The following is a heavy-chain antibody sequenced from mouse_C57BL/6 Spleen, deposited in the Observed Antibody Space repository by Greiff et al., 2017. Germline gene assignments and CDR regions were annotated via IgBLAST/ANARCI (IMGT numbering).Heavy chain of an antibody. CDR2: IYPGDGDT. Sequence: VQLQQSGAELVKPGASVKISCKASGYAFSSYWMHWVKQRPGKGLEWIGQIYPGDGDTNYNGKFKGKATLTADKSSSTAYMQLSSLTSEDSAVYFCARRDDEAMDYWGQGTSVTVSS. V-gene: IGHV1-80*01. CDR1: GYAFSSYW. CDR3: ARRDDEAMDY. J-gene: IGHJ4*01.